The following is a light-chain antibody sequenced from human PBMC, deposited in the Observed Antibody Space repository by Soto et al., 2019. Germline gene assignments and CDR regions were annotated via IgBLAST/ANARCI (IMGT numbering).Light chain of an antibody. CDR2: GAS. Sequence: EIVLTQSPDTLSVSPVERATLSCRASQSISRTLAWYQQKSGQPPRLLIYGASTRAIGIPDRFSGSGSGTDFTLTISRLEPEDFAVYYCQQYGSSPATFGHGTKVDIK. CDR1: QSISRT. V-gene: IGKV3-20*01. J-gene: IGKJ1*01. CDR3: QQYGSSPAT.